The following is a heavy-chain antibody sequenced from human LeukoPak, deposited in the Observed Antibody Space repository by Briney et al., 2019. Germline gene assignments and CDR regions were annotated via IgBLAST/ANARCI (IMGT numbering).Heavy chain of an antibody. CDR2: IYYSGST. V-gene: IGHV4-39*01. D-gene: IGHD4-23*01. Sequence: SETLSLTCTVSGGSNSSSSYYWGWIRQPPGKGLEWIGSIYYSGSTYYNPSLKSRVTISVDTSKNQFSLKLSSVTAADTAVYYCARQDNNSPNHIKYVGFDPWGQGTLVTVSS. J-gene: IGHJ5*02. CDR3: ARQDNNSPNHIKYVGFDP. CDR1: GGSNSSSSYY.